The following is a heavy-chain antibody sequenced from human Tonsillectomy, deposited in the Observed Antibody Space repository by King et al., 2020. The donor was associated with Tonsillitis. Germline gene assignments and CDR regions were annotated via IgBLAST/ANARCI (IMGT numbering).Heavy chain of an antibody. V-gene: IGHV3-11*05. J-gene: IGHJ4*02. CDR2: ITPTSSHS. CDR3: ARIVVTAASFDS. Sequence: VQLVESGGGLVKPGGSLRLSCAASGFTFSYYYMSWIRQAPGKGLEWLSYITPTSSHSNHADSVKGRFTISRDNAKNSLYLQMNSLRADDTAVYYCARIVVTAASFDSWGQGTLVTVSS. CDR1: GFTFSYYY. D-gene: IGHD2-21*02.